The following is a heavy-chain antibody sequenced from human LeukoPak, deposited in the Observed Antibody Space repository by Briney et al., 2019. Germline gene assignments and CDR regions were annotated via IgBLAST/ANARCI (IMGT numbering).Heavy chain of an antibody. CDR3: ARAPGYCSSTSCYREGSYFDY. Sequence: PSETLSLTCAVYGGSFSGYYWSWIRQPPGKGLEWIGEINHSGSTNYNPSLESRVTISVDTSKNQFSLKLSSVTAADTAVYYCARAPGYCSSTSCYREGSYFDYWGQGTLVTVSS. CDR1: GGSFSGYY. J-gene: IGHJ4*02. CDR2: INHSGST. V-gene: IGHV4-34*01. D-gene: IGHD2-2*02.